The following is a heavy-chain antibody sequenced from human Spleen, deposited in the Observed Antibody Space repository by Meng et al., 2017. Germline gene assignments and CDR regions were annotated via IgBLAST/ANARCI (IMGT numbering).Heavy chain of an antibody. CDR3: ARSGSYFDY. CDR2: INTDGSST. CDR1: GVTFRSYS. V-gene: IGHV3-74*01. Sequence: GGSLRLSCVVSGVTFRSYSMHWVRQAPGKGLVWVSSINTDGSSTTYADSVKGRFTISRDNAKNTLYLQMNSLRAEDTALYYCARSGSYFDYWGQGTLVTVSS. D-gene: IGHD6-25*01. J-gene: IGHJ4*02.